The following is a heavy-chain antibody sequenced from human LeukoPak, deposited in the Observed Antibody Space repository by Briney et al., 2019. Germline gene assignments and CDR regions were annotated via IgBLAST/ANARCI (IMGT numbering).Heavy chain of an antibody. CDR2: INGDASST. Sequence: GGSLRLSCAASGLTLSGYWMHWVRQAPGKGLVWVSRINGDASSTSYADSVKGRFTISRDNAKSTLYLQMNSLRVEGMAVYYCARARGNTYGYFEYWGQGTLVTVSS. V-gene: IGHV3-74*01. D-gene: IGHD5-18*01. CDR3: ARARGNTYGYFEY. J-gene: IGHJ4*02. CDR1: GLTLSGYW.